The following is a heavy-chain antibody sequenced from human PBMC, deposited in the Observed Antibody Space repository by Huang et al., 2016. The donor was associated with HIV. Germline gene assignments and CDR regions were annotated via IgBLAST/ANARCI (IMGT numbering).Heavy chain of an antibody. V-gene: IGHV3-30*02. CDR1: GFILSNYG. CDR2: SQYDGKKK. J-gene: IGHJ4*02. Sequence: VELLEAGGGVVQPGGSLKLSCGTSGFILSNYGMHWVRQAAGKGVKGGKFSQYDGKKKNYGDWVKGRFTVGRDNSNNTVFLQMRSLRPDDTAIYYCVRGDYYDSRGYHPGYFDYWGRGALVTVSS. CDR3: VRGDYYDSRGYHPGYFDY. D-gene: IGHD3-22*01.